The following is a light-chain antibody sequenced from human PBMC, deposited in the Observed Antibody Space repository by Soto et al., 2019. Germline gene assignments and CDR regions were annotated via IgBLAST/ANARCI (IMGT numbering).Light chain of an antibody. CDR1: QSISSY. Sequence: DIQMTQSPSSLSASVGDRVTITCRASQSISSYLNWYQQKPGKAPKLLIYAASSLQSGVPSRFSGHRSGTDFTLTISSLQHEDFAPYYCQQSYSTPYAFGQGTKLEIK. CDR2: AAS. CDR3: QQSYSTPYA. J-gene: IGKJ2*01. V-gene: IGKV1-39*01.